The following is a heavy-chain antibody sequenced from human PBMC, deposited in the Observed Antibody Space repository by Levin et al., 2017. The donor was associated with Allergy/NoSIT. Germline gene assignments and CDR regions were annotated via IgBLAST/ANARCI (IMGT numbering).Heavy chain of an antibody. D-gene: IGHD5-18*01. CDR3: ARARGRVQLWSTKDYYYDYGMDV. V-gene: IGHV4-59*01. Sequence: SQTLSLTCTVSGGSISSYYWSWIRQPPGKGLEWIGYIYYSGSTNYNPSLKSRVTISVDTSKNQFSLKLSSVTAADTAVYYCARARGRVQLWSTKDYYYDYGMDVWGQGTTVTVSS. CDR1: GGSISSYY. J-gene: IGHJ6*02. CDR2: IYYSGST.